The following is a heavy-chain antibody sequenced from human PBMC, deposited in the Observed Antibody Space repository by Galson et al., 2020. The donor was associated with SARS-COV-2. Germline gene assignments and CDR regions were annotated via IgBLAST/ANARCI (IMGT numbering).Heavy chain of an antibody. D-gene: IGHD2-21*02. Sequence: GGSLRLSCSASGFTFSSFVMSWVRQAPGKGLEWVSSMRGSGVTTDYADSVIGRFTISRDNSKNTLFLQMNNLRAEDTAMYYCAKDLFGGNSVVDAFDVWGQGTMVTLSS. J-gene: IGHJ3*01. CDR3: AKDLFGGNSVVDAFDV. V-gene: IGHV3-23*01. CDR1: GFTFSSFV. CDR2: MRGSGVTT.